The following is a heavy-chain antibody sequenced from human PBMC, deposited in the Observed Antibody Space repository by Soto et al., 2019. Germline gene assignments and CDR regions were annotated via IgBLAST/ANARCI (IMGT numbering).Heavy chain of an antibody. CDR2: ITSISSYI. J-gene: IGHJ4*02. Sequence: GGSLRLSCAASGFTFSSHSMNWVRQAPGKGLEWVSSITSISSYIYYADSLRGRFTISRDNAKNSLYLQMNSLRVEDTAVYYYARRKPDYCCGGRCYTTTDFDYCGQGSLVTVSS. CDR3: ARRKPDYCCGGRCYTTTDFDY. D-gene: IGHD2-15*01. CDR1: GFTFSSHS. V-gene: IGHV3-21*01.